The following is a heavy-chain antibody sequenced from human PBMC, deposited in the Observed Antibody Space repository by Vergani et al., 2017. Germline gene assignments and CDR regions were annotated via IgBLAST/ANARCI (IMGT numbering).Heavy chain of an antibody. CDR3: ARVTQIVVGRGFYYDGMDV. Sequence: EVQLVESGGGLVQPGGSLRLSCAASGFTFSSYWMHWVRQAPGKGLVWVSRINSDGSSTSDADSVKGRFTISRDNAKNTLYLQMNSLRAEDTAVYYCARVTQIVVGRGFYYDGMDVWGQGTTVTVSS. CDR2: INSDGSST. V-gene: IGHV3-74*01. J-gene: IGHJ6*02. CDR1: GFTFSSYW. D-gene: IGHD3-22*01.